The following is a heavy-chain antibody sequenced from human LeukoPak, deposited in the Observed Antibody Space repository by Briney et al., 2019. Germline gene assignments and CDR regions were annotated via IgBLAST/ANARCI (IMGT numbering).Heavy chain of an antibody. V-gene: IGHV4-59*01. J-gene: IGHJ4*02. CDR1: GGSISIYY. Sequence: PSETLSLTCTVSGGSISIYYWSWIRQPPGKGLEWIGYIYYSGSTNYNPSLKSRVTISVDTSKNQFSLKLSSVTAADTAVYYCARGVSSSGDFDYWGQGTLVTVSS. CDR2: IYYSGST. CDR3: ARGVSSSGDFDY. D-gene: IGHD6-6*01.